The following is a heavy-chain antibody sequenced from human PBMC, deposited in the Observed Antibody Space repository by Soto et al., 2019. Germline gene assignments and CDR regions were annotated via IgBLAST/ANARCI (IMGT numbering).Heavy chain of an antibody. V-gene: IGHV3-30*18. CDR1: EFNFKNYA. CDR3: VKSAHPATVTRYYFDY. Sequence: QVQLVESGGGVVQPGRSLRLSCAASEFNFKNYAMHWVRQAPGKGLEWVTLISEDGSKKYFAESVKGRFTVSRDNSKNTVFLQMNSLKTEDTAVYYCVKSAHPATVTRYYFDYWGQGTLVTVSS. J-gene: IGHJ4*02. D-gene: IGHD4-17*01. CDR2: ISEDGSKK.